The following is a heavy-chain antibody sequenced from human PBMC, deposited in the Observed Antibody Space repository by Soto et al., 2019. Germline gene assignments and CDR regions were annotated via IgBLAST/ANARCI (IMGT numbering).Heavy chain of an antibody. Sequence: EVQLVESGGELVQPGGSLSLSCAVSGFTVSSNYMSWVRQAPGKGLEWVSVIHSDGSTYYADSVKGRFTISRDNSKNTLYLQMNSLRAEDTAVFYCARGGNKQNDYWCQGTLVTVSS. V-gene: IGHV3-66*01. CDR2: IHSDGST. CDR3: ARGGNKQNDY. J-gene: IGHJ4*02. D-gene: IGHD3-16*01. CDR1: GFTVSSNY.